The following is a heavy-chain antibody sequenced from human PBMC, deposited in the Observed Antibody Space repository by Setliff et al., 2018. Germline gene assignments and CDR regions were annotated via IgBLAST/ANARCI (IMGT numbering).Heavy chain of an antibody. D-gene: IGHD3-22*01. CDR2: INHRGST. CDR1: GGTFSDYH. CDR3: AREQGRSYYDSSGFDS. Sequence: SETLSLTCAAYGGTFSDYHWTWIRQSPEKGLEWIGEINHRGSTNYNPSLKSRVTISIDTSKDQFSLKLISMTAADTAVYYCAREQGRSYYDSSGFDSWGQGTLVTVSS. J-gene: IGHJ4*02. V-gene: IGHV4-34*01.